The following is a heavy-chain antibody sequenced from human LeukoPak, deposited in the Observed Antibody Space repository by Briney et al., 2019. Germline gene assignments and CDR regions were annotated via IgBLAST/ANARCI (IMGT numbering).Heavy chain of an antibody. CDR3: ARVYYYDSSGYYLPDDAFDI. CDR2: IIPIFGTA. Sequence: SVKVSCKASGDTFIRYGISWVRQAPGQGLEWMGGIIPIFGTANYAQKFQGRVTITADKSTSTAYMELSSLRSEDTAVYYCARVYYYDSSGYYLPDDAFDIWGQGTMVTVSS. D-gene: IGHD3-22*01. CDR1: GDTFIRYG. V-gene: IGHV1-69*06. J-gene: IGHJ3*02.